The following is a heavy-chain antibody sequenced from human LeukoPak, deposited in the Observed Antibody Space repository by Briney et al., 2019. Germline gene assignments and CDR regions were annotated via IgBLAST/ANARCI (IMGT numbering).Heavy chain of an antibody. CDR1: GFTFSSYW. D-gene: IGHD6-13*01. CDR3: ARTAAGLTFDY. J-gene: IGHJ4*02. Sequence: GGSLRLSCAASGFTFSSYWMHWVRQAPGKGLVWVSRINSDGSSTNYADSVKGRFTISRGNAENTLYLQMNSLRAEDTAVYYCARTAAGLTFDYWVQGTLVTVSS. V-gene: IGHV3-74*01. CDR2: INSDGSST.